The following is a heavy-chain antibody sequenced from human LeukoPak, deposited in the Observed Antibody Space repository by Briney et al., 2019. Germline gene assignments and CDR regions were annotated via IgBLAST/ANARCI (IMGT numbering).Heavy chain of an antibody. CDR1: GYTFTSCD. Sequence: ASVKVSCKASGYTFTSCDINWVRQATGQGLEWMGWMNPNSGNTGYAQKFQGRVTMTRNTSISTAYMELSSLRSEDTAVYYCARGRADIVVVSDYWGQGTLVTVSS. CDR2: MNPNSGNT. J-gene: IGHJ4*02. D-gene: IGHD2-2*01. CDR3: ARGRADIVVVSDY. V-gene: IGHV1-8*01.